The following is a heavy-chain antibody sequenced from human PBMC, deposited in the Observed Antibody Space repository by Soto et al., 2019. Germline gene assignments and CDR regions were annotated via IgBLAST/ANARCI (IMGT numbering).Heavy chain of an antibody. CDR1: GYTFTSYY. D-gene: IGHD3-10*01. Sequence: ASVKVSCKASGYTFTSYYMHWVRQAPGQGLEWMGIINPSGGSTSYAQKFQGRVTMTRDTSTSTVYMELSSLRSEDTAVYYCARRFSGERAEPYFDYWGQGTLVTVSS. V-gene: IGHV1-46*01. J-gene: IGHJ4*02. CDR3: ARRFSGERAEPYFDY. CDR2: INPSGGST.